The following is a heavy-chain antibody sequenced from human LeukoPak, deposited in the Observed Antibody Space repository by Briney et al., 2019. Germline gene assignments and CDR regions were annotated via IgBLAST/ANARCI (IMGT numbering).Heavy chain of an antibody. CDR2: IKQDGSEK. V-gene: IGHV3-7*01. D-gene: IGHD3-22*01. CDR1: GFTFSTYW. CDR3: AREFPYYYDTSGYYVDY. Sequence: GGSLRLSCAASGFTFSTYWMSWVRQAPGKGPEWVANIKQDGSEKYYVDSVKGRFTISRDNAKSSLYLQMNSLRAEDTAVYYCAREFPYYYDTSGYYVDYWGQGTLVTVSS. J-gene: IGHJ4*02.